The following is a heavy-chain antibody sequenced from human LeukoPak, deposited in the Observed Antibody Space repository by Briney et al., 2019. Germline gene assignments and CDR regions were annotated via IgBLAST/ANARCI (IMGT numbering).Heavy chain of an antibody. CDR3: VQSKVANGTAY. CDR1: EVSFGSYA. J-gene: IGHJ4*02. V-gene: IGHV3-23*01. CDR2: ISDSGGRT. D-gene: IGHD6-13*01. Sequence: GGSLRLSCAASEVSFGSYAMNWVRQAPGKGLEWVSFISDSGGRTYYADSVKGRFTISRDNSKNTLFLQMRRLRAEDTCVYYCVQSKVANGTAYWGQGTQVTVSS.